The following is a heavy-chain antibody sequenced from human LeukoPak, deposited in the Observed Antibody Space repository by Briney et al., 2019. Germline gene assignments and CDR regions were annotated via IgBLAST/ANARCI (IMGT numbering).Heavy chain of an antibody. CDR1: GYIFTPHH. D-gene: IGHD5-24*01. V-gene: IGHV1-3*01. CDR2: VSAANDP. CDR3: AMSVEMPPIPSFDY. J-gene: IGHJ4*02. Sequence: ASVKVSCKTSGYIFTPHHIHWMRQAPGQGLELLGWVSAANDPEYSQKFQGRVVITRDASATTSYLELNSLRSEDTAVYYCAMSVEMPPIPSFDYWGQGTLVTVSS.